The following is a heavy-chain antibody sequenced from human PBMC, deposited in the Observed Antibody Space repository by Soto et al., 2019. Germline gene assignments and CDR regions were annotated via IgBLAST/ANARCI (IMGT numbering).Heavy chain of an antibody. J-gene: IGHJ3*02. V-gene: IGHV3-15*01. Sequence: EVQLVESGGGLVKPGGSLRLSCAASGFTFSNAWMSWVRQAPGKGLEWVGRIKSKTDGGTTDYAAPVTGRFTSSRDDSKNTRYLQRNSLTTEDTAVYYGTTARGWAVIPDDFDIWGQGTMVTVSS. D-gene: IGHD3-10*01. CDR3: TTARGWAVIPDDFDI. CDR2: IKSKTDGGTT. CDR1: GFTFSNAW.